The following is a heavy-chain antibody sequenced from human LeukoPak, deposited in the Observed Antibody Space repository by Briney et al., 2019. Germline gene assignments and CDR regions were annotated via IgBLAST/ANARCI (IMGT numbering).Heavy chain of an antibody. CDR1: GYTFSAYH. Sequence: ASVKVSCKASGYTFSAYHIHWVRQAPGQGLEWMGWINPNSGGTNFAPKFHGRVSMTRDTSLNTACMELSSLRSDDTAVYYCARGDKKENLSGPSGYFDPWGQGSLVTVSS. D-gene: IGHD3-10*01. CDR3: ARGDKKENLSGPSGYFDP. CDR2: INPNSGGT. J-gene: IGHJ5*02. V-gene: IGHV1-2*02.